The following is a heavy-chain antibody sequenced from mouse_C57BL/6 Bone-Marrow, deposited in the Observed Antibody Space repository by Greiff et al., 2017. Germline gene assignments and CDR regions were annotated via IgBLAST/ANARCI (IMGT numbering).Heavy chain of an antibody. J-gene: IGHJ2*01. CDR2: IWWDDDK. V-gene: IGHV8-8*01. CDR1: GFSLSTFGMG. D-gene: IGHD1-1*01. Sequence: QVTLKVSGPGILQPSQTLSLTCSFSGFSLSTFGMGVGWIRQPSGKGLEWLAHIWWDDDKYYKPALKSRLTISKDTSKNQVFLKIANVDTAATATYYCARGTYYYDSSRCDNWGQGTTLTVSS. CDR3: ARGTYYYDSSRCDN.